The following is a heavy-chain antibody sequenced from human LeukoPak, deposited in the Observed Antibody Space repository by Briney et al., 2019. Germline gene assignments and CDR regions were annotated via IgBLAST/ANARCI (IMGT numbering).Heavy chain of an antibody. CDR1: GFTFSSYA. D-gene: IGHD6-13*01. J-gene: IGHJ4*02. V-gene: IGHV3-23*01. Sequence: GGSLRLSCAASGFTFSSYAMSWVRQAPGKGLEWVSAISGSGGSTYYADSVKGRFTISRDNSKNTLYLQMNSLRAEDAAVYYCAKWGQQLVLGFDYWGQGTLVTVSS. CDR3: AKWGQQLVLGFDY. CDR2: ISGSGGST.